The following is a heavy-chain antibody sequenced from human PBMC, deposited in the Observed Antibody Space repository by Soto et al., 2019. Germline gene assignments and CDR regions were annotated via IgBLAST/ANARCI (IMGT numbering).Heavy chain of an antibody. CDR2: ISVSGDRT. D-gene: IGHD3-10*01. J-gene: IGHJ5*02. CDR3: AIRPSEVRGIINGPLKS. CDR1: GFIFTTCP. Sequence: GGSLRLSCVVSGFIFTTCPINWVRQAPGKGLEWVSGISVSGDRTYYADSVKGRFSISRDNSKSTVYLQIDSLIAADTALYYCAIRPSEVRGIINGPLKSWGQGTLVTVSS. V-gene: IGHV3-23*01.